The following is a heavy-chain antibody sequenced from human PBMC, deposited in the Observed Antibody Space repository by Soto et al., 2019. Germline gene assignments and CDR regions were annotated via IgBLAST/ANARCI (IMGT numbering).Heavy chain of an antibody. CDR1: GFTFSSYS. V-gene: IGHV3-21*01. J-gene: IGHJ4*02. Sequence: GGSLRLSCAASGFTFSSYSMNWVRQAPGKGLEWVSSISSSSSYIYYADSVKGRFTISRGNAKNSLYLQMNSLRAEDAAVYYCARGTIAAAGNSYYFDYWGQGTLVTVSS. CDR3: ARGTIAAAGNSYYFDY. D-gene: IGHD6-13*01. CDR2: ISSSSSYI.